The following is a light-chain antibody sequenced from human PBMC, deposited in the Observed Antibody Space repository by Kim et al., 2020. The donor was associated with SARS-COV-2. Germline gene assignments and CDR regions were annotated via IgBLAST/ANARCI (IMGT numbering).Light chain of an antibody. CDR1: QCISNL. Sequence: GDRVTITCRASQCISNLLAWYQQKPGKAPKLLIYDASSLQSGVPSRFSGSGSGTEFTLTISSLQPDDFATYYCQQYNSYPWTFGLGTKVDIK. CDR2: DAS. CDR3: QQYNSYPWT. J-gene: IGKJ1*01. V-gene: IGKV1-5*01.